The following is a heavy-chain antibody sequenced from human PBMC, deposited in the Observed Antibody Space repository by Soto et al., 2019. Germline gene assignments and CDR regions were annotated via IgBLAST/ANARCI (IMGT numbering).Heavy chain of an antibody. J-gene: IGHJ4*02. V-gene: IGHV3-15*01. CDR2: IKSKTDGGTT. CDR3: TTDRDYDILTGYSI. CDR1: GFTFSNAW. Sequence: GGSLRLSCAASGFTFSNAWMSWVRQAPGKGLEWVGRIKSKTDGGTTDYAAPVKGRFTISRDDSKNTLYLQMNSLKTEDTAVYYCTTDRDYDILTGYSIWGQGTLVTVSS. D-gene: IGHD3-9*01.